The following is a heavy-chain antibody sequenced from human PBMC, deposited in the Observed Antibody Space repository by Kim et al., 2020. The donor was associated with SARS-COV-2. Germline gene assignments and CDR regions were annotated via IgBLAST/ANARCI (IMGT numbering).Heavy chain of an antibody. J-gene: IGHJ6*02. CDR1: GYTFTGYY. D-gene: IGHD3-3*01. V-gene: IGHV1-2*06. Sequence: ASVKVSCKASGYTFTGYYMHWVRQAPGQGLEWMGRINPNSGGTNYAQKFQGRVTMTRDTSISTAYMELSRLRSDDTAVYYCAREVTRGIFGVVIANYYYYGMDVWGQGTTVTVSS. CDR3: AREVTRGIFGVVIANYYYYGMDV. CDR2: INPNSGGT.